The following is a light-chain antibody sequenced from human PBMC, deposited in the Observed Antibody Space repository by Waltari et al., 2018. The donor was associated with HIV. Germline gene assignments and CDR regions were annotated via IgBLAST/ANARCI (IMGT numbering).Light chain of an antibody. V-gene: IGKV3-20*01. J-gene: IGKJ1*01. CDR3: HQYGVSPQT. CDR1: QSVSRNF. Sequence: EIVLTQSPGTLSLSPGERATLSCRASQSVSRNFLAWYHQKPGQAPRLLIYGASTRAPGIPDRFSGTGSGTDFTLTISRLEPEDFAVYYCHQYGVSPQTFGQGTKVEIK. CDR2: GAS.